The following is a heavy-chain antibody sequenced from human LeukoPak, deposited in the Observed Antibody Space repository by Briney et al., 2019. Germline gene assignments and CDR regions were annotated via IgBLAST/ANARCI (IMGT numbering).Heavy chain of an antibody. CDR1: GGSLISHY. J-gene: IGHJ4*02. V-gene: IGHV4-59*11. Sequence: PSETLSLTCTVSGGSLISHYWSWIRQTPGKGLEWIGYTYDFGSTDYNPSLKSRITMSVDTSKNQFSLKLNSVTAADTAIYYCAGAVGALLTWAFWGQGTLVTVSS. D-gene: IGHD1-26*01. CDR3: AGAVGALLTWAF. CDR2: TYDFGST.